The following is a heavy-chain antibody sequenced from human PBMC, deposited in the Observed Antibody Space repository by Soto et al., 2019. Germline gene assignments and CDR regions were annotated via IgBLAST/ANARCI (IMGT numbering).Heavy chain of an antibody. Sequence: GGSLRLSCTASGFTFSSYWMSWVRQAPGKGLEWVANIKQDGSEKYYVDSVKGRFTISRDNAKNSLYLQMNSLRAEDTAVYYCARGQGNRRYFDWLSFSMDVWGKGTTVTVSS. D-gene: IGHD3-9*01. V-gene: IGHV3-7*01. J-gene: IGHJ6*03. CDR2: IKQDGSEK. CDR1: GFTFSSYW. CDR3: ARGQGNRRYFDWLSFSMDV.